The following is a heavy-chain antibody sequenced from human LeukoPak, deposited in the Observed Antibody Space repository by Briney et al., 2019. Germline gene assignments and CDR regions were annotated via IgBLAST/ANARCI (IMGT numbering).Heavy chain of an antibody. CDR1: GFTFSNYG. J-gene: IGHJ4*02. Sequence: GGSLRLSCAASGFTFSNYGIHWVRQAPGKGLEWVAFIRYDGSNKYYADSVKGRFTISRDNSKNTLFLQMNSLRAEDTAVYYCAKDGGGWLQLSFDYWGQGTLVTVSS. CDR3: AKDGGGWLQLSFDY. V-gene: IGHV3-30*02. D-gene: IGHD5-24*01. CDR2: IRYDGSNK.